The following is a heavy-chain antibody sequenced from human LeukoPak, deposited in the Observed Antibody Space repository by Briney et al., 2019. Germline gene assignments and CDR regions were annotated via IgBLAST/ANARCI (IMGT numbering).Heavy chain of an antibody. Sequence: PGGSLRLSCAASGFTFSDYYMSWIRQTPGKGLEWVSYISSSGSTIYYADSVKGRFTISRDNAKNSLYLQMNSLRAEDTAVYYCTTDISVAGRRDYWGQGTLVTVSS. V-gene: IGHV3-11*01. CDR3: TTDISVAGRRDY. J-gene: IGHJ4*02. CDR1: GFTFSDYY. CDR2: ISSSGSTI. D-gene: IGHD6-19*01.